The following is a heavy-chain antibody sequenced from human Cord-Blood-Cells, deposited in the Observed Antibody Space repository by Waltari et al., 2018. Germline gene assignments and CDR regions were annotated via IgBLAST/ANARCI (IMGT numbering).Heavy chain of an antibody. Sequence: QVQLQESGPGLVKPSETLSLPCAVSGYSLSSGYYWGWIRQPPGKGLEWIGSIYHSGSTYYNPSLKSRVTISVDTSKNQFSLKLSSVTAADTAVYYCARGATLIVGATDYWGQGTLVTVSS. CDR3: ARGATLIVGATDY. CDR1: GYSLSSGYY. CDR2: IYHSGST. D-gene: IGHD1-26*01. V-gene: IGHV4-38-2*01. J-gene: IGHJ4*02.